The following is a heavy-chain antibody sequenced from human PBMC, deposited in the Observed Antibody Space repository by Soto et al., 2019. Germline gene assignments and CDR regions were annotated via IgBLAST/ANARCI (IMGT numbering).Heavy chain of an antibody. D-gene: IGHD5-12*01. CDR3: AIRRGYSGYDSAFEV. CDR1: GFNVSSTH. CDR2: LYSGGCT. V-gene: IGHV3-53*01. J-gene: IGHJ3*01. Sequence: VQLVESGGGLIQPGGSLRLSCAASGFNVSSTHMSWVRQAPGKGLEWVSLLYSGGCTYYADSVKGRFTISRDNSKNTLYLQMNSLRAEDTAVYYCAIRRGYSGYDSAFEVWGQGTMVTVSS.